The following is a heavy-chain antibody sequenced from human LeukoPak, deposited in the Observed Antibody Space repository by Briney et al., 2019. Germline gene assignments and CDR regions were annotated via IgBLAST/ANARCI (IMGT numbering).Heavy chain of an antibody. J-gene: IGHJ4*02. V-gene: IGHV4-39*07. CDR3: ARPLWGYDPTFFDY. D-gene: IGHD2-2*01. CDR2: IYYSGST. Sequence: SETLSLTCTVSGGSISCSSYYWGWIRQPPGKGLEWIGSIYYSGSTYYNPSLKSRVTISVDTSKNQFSLKLSSVTAADTAVYYYARPLWGYDPTFFDYWGQGTLVTVSS. CDR1: GGSISCSSYY.